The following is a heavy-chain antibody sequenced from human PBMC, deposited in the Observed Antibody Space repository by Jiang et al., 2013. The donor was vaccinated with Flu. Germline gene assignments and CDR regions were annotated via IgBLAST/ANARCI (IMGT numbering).Heavy chain of an antibody. D-gene: IGHD1-26*01. CDR2: INAGNGNT. CDR1: GYTFTSYA. J-gene: IGHJ4*02. CDR3: ARGAGIHPTDSGSYRTFDY. V-gene: IGHV1-3*01. Sequence: GAEVKKPGASVKVSCKASGYTFTSYAMHWVRQAPGQRLEWMGWINAGNGNTKYSQKFQGRVTITRDTSASTAYMELSSLRSEDTAVYYCARGAGIHPTDSGSYRTFDYWGQGTLVTVSS.